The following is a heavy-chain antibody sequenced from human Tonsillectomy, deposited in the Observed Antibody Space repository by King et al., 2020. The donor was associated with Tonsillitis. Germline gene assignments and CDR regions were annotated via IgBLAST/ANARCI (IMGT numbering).Heavy chain of an antibody. V-gene: IGHV4-59*08. CDR3: ARGAGQWLVRGYFYYMDV. J-gene: IGHJ6*03. CDR1: GGSINNNY. D-gene: IGHD6-19*01. Sequence: LQLQESGPGLVKPSETLSLTCTVSGGSINNNYWNWIRQSPGKGLEWIGYIYYSGSTNYNPSLKSRVTMSGDRSRNELSLKLSSVTAADTAVYYCARGAGQWLVRGYFYYMDVWGKGTTVAVSS. CDR2: IYYSGST.